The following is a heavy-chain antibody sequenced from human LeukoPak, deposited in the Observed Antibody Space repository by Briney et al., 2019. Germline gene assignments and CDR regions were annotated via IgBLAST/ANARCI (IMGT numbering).Heavy chain of an antibody. J-gene: IGHJ6*03. CDR2: ISSSSSYI. Sequence: GGSLRLSCAASGVTFSSYSMNWVRQAPGKGLEWVSSISSSSSYIYYADSVKGRFTLSRDNAKNSLYLQVNSLRAEDTAVYYCARSGYCTNGVCYPTYYYYYMDVWGKGTTVTVSS. CDR3: ARSGYCTNGVCYPTYYYYYMDV. CDR1: GVTFSSYS. V-gene: IGHV3-21*01. D-gene: IGHD2-8*01.